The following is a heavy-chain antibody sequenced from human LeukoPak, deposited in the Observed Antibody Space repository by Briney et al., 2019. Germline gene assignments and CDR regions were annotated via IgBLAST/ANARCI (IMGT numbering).Heavy chain of an antibody. CDR2: ISWNSGSI. J-gene: IGHJ5*02. D-gene: IGHD2-15*01. CDR3: AKDPGYEDVGNWFDP. CDR1: GFTFDDYA. V-gene: IGHV3-9*01. Sequence: PGRSLRLSCAASGFTFDDYAMHWVRQAPGKGLEWVSGISWNSGSIGYADSVKGRFTISRDNAKNSLYLQMNSLRAEDTAVYYCAKDPGYEDVGNWFDPWGQGTLVTVSS.